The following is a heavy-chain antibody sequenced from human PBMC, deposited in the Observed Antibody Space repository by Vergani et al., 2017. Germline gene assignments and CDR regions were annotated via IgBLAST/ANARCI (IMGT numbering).Heavy chain of an antibody. V-gene: IGHV3-7*01. CDR2: IKQDGSEK. D-gene: IGHD1-26*01. CDR3: ARDQEDIVGATDAFDI. CDR1: GFTFSSYW. J-gene: IGHJ3*02. Sequence: EVQLVESGGGLVQPGGSLRLSCAASGFTFSSYWMSWVRQAPGKGLEWVANIKQDGSEKYYVDSVKGRFPLSRDNAKNPLYLQMNSLRAEDTAVYYWARDQEDIVGATDAFDIWGQGTMVTVSS.